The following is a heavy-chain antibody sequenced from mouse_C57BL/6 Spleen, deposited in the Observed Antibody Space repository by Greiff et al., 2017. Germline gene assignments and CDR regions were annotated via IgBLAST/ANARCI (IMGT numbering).Heavy chain of an antibody. CDR2: IDPNSGGT. Sequence: QVQLQQPGAELVKPGASVTLSCKASGYTFTSYWMHWVKQRPGRGLEWIGRIDPNSGGTKYNEKFKSKATLTVDKPSSTAYMQLSSLTSEDSAVYYCARDSVITTVVGMDYWGQGTTLTVSS. CDR1: GYTFTSYW. D-gene: IGHD1-1*01. V-gene: IGHV1-72*01. J-gene: IGHJ2*01. CDR3: ARDSVITTVVGMDY.